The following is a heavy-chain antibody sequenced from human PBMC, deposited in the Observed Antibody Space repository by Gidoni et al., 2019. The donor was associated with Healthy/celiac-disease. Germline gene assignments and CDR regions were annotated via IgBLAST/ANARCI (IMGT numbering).Heavy chain of an antibody. D-gene: IGHD5-18*01. CDR2: ISSSGSTI. V-gene: IGHV3-11*01. CDR1: GFTFSDYY. Sequence: VESGGGLVKPGGSLRLSCAASGFTFSDYYMSWIRQAPGKGLEWVSYISSSGSTIYYADSVKGRFTISRDNAKNSLYLQMNSLRAEDTAVYYCARASGGYSYGYPRDYYYYGMDVWGQGTTVTVSS. CDR3: ARASGGYSYGYPRDYYYYGMDV. J-gene: IGHJ6*02.